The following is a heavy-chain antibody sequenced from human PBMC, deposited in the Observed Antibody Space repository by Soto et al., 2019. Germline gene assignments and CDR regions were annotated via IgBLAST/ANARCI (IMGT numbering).Heavy chain of an antibody. CDR2: INWNGGTT. V-gene: IGHV3-20*04. J-gene: IGHJ2*01. CDR3: ARRGNGILRHFDL. D-gene: IGHD3-9*01. Sequence: EVQLVESGGGVVRPGGSLRLSCAASGFTFADYDMNWVRQAPGKGLEWVSAINWNGGTTGYGDSVKGRFTISRDNAKNSLYLQMNSLRAEDAALYYCARRGNGILRHFDLWGRGTLVTVSS. CDR1: GFTFADYD.